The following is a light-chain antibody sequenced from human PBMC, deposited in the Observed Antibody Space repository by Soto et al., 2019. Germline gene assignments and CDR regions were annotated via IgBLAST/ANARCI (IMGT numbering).Light chain of an antibody. Sequence: QSVLTQPPSASGTPGQRVTISCSGSSSNIGSNTVNWYQHLPGTALKLLIYSNNQRPSGVPDRFSGSKSGTSASLAISGLQSEDEADYYCAAWDDSLNGPHVVFGGGTKLTVL. CDR2: SNN. V-gene: IGLV1-44*01. J-gene: IGLJ2*01. CDR3: AAWDDSLNGPHVV. CDR1: SSNIGSNT.